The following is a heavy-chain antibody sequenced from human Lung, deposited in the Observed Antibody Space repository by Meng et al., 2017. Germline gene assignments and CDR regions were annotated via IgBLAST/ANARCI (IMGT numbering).Heavy chain of an antibody. CDR1: GGSFSDYY. J-gene: IGHJ4*02. CDR3: ARGPTTMAHDFDY. CDR2: INHSGST. D-gene: IGHD4-11*01. V-gene: IGHV4-34*01. Sequence: VRPRRGGGGLLKPSETLSLTCVVSGGSFSDYYWSWIRQPPGKGLEWIGEINHSGSTNYNPSLESRATISVDTSQNNLSLKLSSVTAADSAVYYCARGPTTMAHDFDYWGQGTLVTVSS.